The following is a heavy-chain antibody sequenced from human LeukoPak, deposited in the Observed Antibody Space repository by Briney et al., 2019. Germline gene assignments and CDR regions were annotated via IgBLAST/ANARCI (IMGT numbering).Heavy chain of an antibody. D-gene: IGHD3/OR15-3a*01. CDR3: ARTPRSGVWTGYYVWFDP. J-gene: IGHJ5*02. CDR1: GASISNYY. CDR2: IYYSGST. Sequence: SETLSLTCSVSGASISNYYWSWIRQPPGKGLEWIGYIYYSGSTNYNPSLKSRLTILVDTSKNQFSLNLTSVTAADTAVYYCARTPRSGVWTGYYVWFDPWGQGTLVSVSS. V-gene: IGHV4-59*13.